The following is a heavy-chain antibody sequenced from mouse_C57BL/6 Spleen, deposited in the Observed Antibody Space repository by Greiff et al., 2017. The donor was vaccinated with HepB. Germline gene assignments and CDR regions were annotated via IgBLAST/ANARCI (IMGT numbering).Heavy chain of an antibody. Sequence: VQLVESGPELVKPGASVKISCKASGYAFSSSWMNWVKQRPGKGLEWIGRIYPGDGDTNYNGKFKGKATLTADKSSSTAYMQLSSLTSEDSAVYFCARSADPSMDYWGQGTSVTVSS. J-gene: IGHJ4*01. CDR1: GYAFSSSW. V-gene: IGHV1-82*01. CDR3: ARSADPSMDY. CDR2: IYPGDGDT.